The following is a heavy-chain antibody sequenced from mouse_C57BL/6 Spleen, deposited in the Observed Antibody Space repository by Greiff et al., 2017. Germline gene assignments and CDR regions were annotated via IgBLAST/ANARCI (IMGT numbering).Heavy chain of an antibody. CDR2: IGPNSGGT. CDR3: ERGELLRGFSAVDY. V-gene: IGHV1-72*01. D-gene: IGHD1-1*01. J-gene: IGHJ4*01. CDR1: GYTFTSYW. Sequence: QVQLQQPGAELVKPGASVKLSCKASGYTFTSYWMHWVKQRPGRGLEWIGRIGPNSGGTKYNEKFKSKATLTVDKPYSTAYMQLSSLTSEDSAVYYCERGELLRGFSAVDYWGQGTSVTVSS.